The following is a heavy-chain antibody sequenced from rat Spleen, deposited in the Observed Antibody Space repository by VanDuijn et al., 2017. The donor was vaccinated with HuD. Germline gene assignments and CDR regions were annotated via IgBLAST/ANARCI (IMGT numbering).Heavy chain of an antibody. D-gene: IGHD4-3*01. V-gene: IGHV5-29*01. Sequence: EVQLVESDGGLVQPGRSLKLSCAASGVTFSDYYMAWVRQTPTKGLEWVATISYDGSGTYYRDSVKGRFTISRDNGKRNLYLQMDSLRSEDTATYYCVRQLYNSGYYFDYWGQGVMVTVSS. CDR2: ISYDGSGT. J-gene: IGHJ2*01. CDR3: VRQLYNSGYYFDY. CDR1: GVTFSDYY.